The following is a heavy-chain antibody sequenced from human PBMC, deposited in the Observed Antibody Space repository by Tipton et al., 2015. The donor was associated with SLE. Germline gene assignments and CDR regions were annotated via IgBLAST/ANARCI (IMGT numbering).Heavy chain of an antibody. V-gene: IGHV3-9*01. D-gene: IGHD3-10*01. Sequence: RSLRLSCAASGFTFDDYAMHWVRQAPGKGLEWVSGISWNGGSIGYADSVKGRFTISRDNAKNSLYLQMNSLRAEDTALYYCAKDMHYGSGDAFDIWGQGTMVTVSS. CDR1: GFTFDDYA. J-gene: IGHJ3*02. CDR3: AKDMHYGSGDAFDI. CDR2: ISWNGGSI.